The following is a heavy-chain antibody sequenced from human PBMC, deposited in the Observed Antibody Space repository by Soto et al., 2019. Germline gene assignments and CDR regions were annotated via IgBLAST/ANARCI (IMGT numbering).Heavy chain of an antibody. CDR3: ARDQAYCGGDCYWGNDYYYYGMDV. D-gene: IGHD2-21*02. Sequence: SEKVSCKASGGTLSSYAISWVRQAPGQGLEWMGGIIPIFGTANYAQKFQGRVTITADESTSTAYMELSSLRSEDTAVYYCARDQAYCGGDCYWGNDYYYYGMDVWGQGTTLTV. CDR2: IIPIFGTA. J-gene: IGHJ6*02. V-gene: IGHV1-69*13. CDR1: GGTLSSYA.